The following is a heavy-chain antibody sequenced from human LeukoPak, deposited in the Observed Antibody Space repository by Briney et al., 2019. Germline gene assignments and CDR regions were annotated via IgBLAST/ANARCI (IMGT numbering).Heavy chain of an antibody. CDR3: ASGGPTRGTLAS. CDR2: SRRDGTYV. Sequence: GGSLRLSCAASGFALSSYGMYWVRQTPDKGLEWVAYSRRDGTYVNYADSVKGRFITSRDNSKNTLGLQMNSLRVEDTALYYCASGGPTRGTLASWGQGTLVPVSS. CDR1: GFALSSYG. V-gene: IGHV3-30*02. J-gene: IGHJ4*02. D-gene: IGHD1-26*01.